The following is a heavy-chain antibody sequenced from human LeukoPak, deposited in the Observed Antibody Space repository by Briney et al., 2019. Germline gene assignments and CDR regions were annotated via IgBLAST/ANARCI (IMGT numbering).Heavy chain of an antibody. CDR2: LSGSGDGT. J-gene: IGHJ4*02. D-gene: IGHD1-26*01. Sequence: GGSLRLSCTASGFTFSSYAMSWVRQAPGKGLEWVSTLSGSGDGTYYADSVKGRFTISRDNSKNTLYLQMNSLRAEDTAVYYCAKDTGSYWWAFDYWAQGTLVTVSS. CDR3: AKDTGSYWWAFDY. CDR1: GFTFSSYA. V-gene: IGHV3-23*01.